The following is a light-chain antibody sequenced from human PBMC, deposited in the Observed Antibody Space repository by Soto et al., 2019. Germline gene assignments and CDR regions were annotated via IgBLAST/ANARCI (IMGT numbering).Light chain of an antibody. V-gene: IGKV1-27*01. CDR1: QAISNY. Sequence: DIQMTQSPISLSASVGDRVTITCRASQAISNYLAWYQQKPVKVPKLLIYAASTLQSGVPSRFSGSGSGTDFTLTISSLQPEDVATYYCQKYNSAPRTFGQGTKVEIK. J-gene: IGKJ1*01. CDR2: AAS. CDR3: QKYNSAPRT.